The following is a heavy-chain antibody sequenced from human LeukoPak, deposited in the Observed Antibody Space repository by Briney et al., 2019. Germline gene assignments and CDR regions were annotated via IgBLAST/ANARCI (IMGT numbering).Heavy chain of an antibody. CDR3: ARGSDYGTGGYFDY. J-gene: IGHJ4*02. Sequence: SETLSLTCAVYGGSFSGYYWSWIRQPPGKGLVWIGEINHSGSTNYDPSLKSRVTISVDTSKNQFSLKLSSVTAADTAVYYCARGSDYGTGGYFDYWGQGTLVTVSS. CDR2: INHSGST. D-gene: IGHD2-8*02. CDR1: GGSFSGYY. V-gene: IGHV4-34*01.